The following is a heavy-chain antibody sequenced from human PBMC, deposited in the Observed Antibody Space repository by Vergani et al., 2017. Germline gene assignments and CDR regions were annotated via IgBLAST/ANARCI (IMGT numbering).Heavy chain of an antibody. D-gene: IGHD2-21*02. J-gene: IGHJ3*02. CDR2: IYYSGST. CDR3: ARNPYCGGDCYSDAFDI. CDR1: GGSISSYY. Sequence: QVQLQESGPGLVKPSETLSLTCTVSGGSISSYYWSWFLQPPGKGLEWSGYIYYSGSTNYNHSLKSRVTISVDTSKNQFSLKLSSVTAADTAVYYCARNPYCGGDCYSDAFDIWGQGTMVTVSS. V-gene: IGHV4-59*01.